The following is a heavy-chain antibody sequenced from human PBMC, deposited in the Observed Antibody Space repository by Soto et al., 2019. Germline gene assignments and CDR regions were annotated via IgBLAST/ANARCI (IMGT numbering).Heavy chain of an antibody. D-gene: IGHD3-9*01. Sequence: EVQLLESGGGLVQPGGSLRLSCAASGFTFTNYAMSWVRQAPGKGLEWVSAISGSGDTTYYADSVKGRFTISRDNSKNTLYLQMNSLRAEDTAVYYCAKRLGRSFAWLPIDYWGQGTLVTVSS. V-gene: IGHV3-23*01. J-gene: IGHJ4*02. CDR1: GFTFTNYA. CDR3: AKRLGRSFAWLPIDY. CDR2: ISGSGDTT.